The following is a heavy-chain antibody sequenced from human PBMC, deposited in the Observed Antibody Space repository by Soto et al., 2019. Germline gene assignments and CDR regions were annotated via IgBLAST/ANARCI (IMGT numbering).Heavy chain of an antibody. CDR2: ISSSSSTT. V-gene: IGHV3-48*02. CDR1: GFTFSSYS. Sequence: EVQLVESGGGLVQPGGSLRLSCAASGFTFSSYSMNWVRQAPGKGLEWVSYISSSSSTTYYVDSVKGRFTISRDNAKNSLYLQMNSLRDEDTAVYYCARGLYYYDSRGYWGYWGQGTLVTVSS. CDR3: ARGLYYYDSRGYWGY. J-gene: IGHJ4*02. D-gene: IGHD3-22*01.